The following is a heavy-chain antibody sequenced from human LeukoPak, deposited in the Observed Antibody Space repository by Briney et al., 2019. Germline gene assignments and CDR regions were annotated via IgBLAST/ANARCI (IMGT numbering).Heavy chain of an antibody. CDR2: IIPILGIA. J-gene: IGHJ4*02. D-gene: IGHD6-13*01. Sequence: ASVKVSCKSSGGTFSSYAISWVRPAPGQGLEWMGRIIPILGIANYAQKFQGRVTITADKSTSTAYMELSSLRSEDTAVYYCAGIAAAGAFDYWGQGTLVTVPS. CDR1: GGTFSSYA. CDR3: AGIAAAGAFDY. V-gene: IGHV1-69*04.